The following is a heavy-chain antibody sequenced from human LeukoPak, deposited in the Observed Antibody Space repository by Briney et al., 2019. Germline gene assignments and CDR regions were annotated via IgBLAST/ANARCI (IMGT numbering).Heavy chain of an antibody. D-gene: IGHD3-22*01. Sequence: SETLSLTCAVYGGSFSGYYWSWIRQPPGKGLEWIGEINHSGSTNYNPSLKSRVTISVDTSKNQFSLKLSSVTAADTAVYYCARGSMFQYYDSSGYSPGAFDIWGQGTMVTVSS. V-gene: IGHV4-34*01. J-gene: IGHJ3*02. CDR1: GGSFSGYY. CDR2: INHSGST. CDR3: ARGSMFQYYDSSGYSPGAFDI.